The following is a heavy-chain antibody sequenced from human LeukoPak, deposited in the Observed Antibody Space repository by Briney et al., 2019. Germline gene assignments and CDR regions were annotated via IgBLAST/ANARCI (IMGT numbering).Heavy chain of an antibody. D-gene: IGHD6-13*01. CDR1: GFTFSSYA. J-gene: IGHJ5*02. Sequence: GGSLRLSCAASGFTFSSYAMPWVRQAPGKGLEWVAVISYDGSNKYYADSVKGRFTISRDNSKNTLYLQMNSLRAEDTAVYYCARDEAAANWFDPWGQGTLVTVSS. V-gene: IGHV3-30*04. CDR3: ARDEAAANWFDP. CDR2: ISYDGSNK.